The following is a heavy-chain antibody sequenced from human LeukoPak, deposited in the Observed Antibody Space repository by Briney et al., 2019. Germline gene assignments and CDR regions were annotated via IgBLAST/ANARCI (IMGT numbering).Heavy chain of an antibody. CDR3: AGEGARGYSYAP. CDR2: NYSSGRT. CDR1: GHTFSSNY. J-gene: IGHJ5*02. Sequence: GGALRLSCAASGHTFSSNYMTGARQAPGKGLEWVSVNYSSGRTNYADSVEGRFTISRDDSKNTVYLQMNSLRAEDTAVYYCAGEGARGYSYAPWGQGTLVTVSS. V-gene: IGHV3-66*01. D-gene: IGHD5-18*01.